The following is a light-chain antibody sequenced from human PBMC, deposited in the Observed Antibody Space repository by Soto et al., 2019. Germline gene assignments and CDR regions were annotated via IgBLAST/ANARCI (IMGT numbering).Light chain of an antibody. CDR1: QSVSSSY. J-gene: IGKJ4*02. CDR3: QQYGRSPLT. Sequence: EIVLTQSPGTLSLSPGERATLSCRASQSVSSSYLAWYQQKPGQAPRLLIYGASSRATGIPDRFSGSGSGTDLTLTISRLEPEDFSVYYCQQYGRSPLTFGGATKVEIK. CDR2: GAS. V-gene: IGKV3-20*01.